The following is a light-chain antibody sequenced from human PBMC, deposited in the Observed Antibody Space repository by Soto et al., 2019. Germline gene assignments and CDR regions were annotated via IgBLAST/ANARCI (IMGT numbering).Light chain of an antibody. CDR3: CSYAGSLVV. CDR2: DVS. J-gene: IGLJ2*01. CDR1: SSDVGRYNY. Sequence: QSALTQPRSVSGSPGQSVTISCTGTSSDVGRYNYVSWYQHHPGKAPKLMIFDVSERPSGVPDRFSGSKSGNTASLTISGLQAEDEADYYCCSYAGSLVVFGGGTKVTVL. V-gene: IGLV2-11*01.